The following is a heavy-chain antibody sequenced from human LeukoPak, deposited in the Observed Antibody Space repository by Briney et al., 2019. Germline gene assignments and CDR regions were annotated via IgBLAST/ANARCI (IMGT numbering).Heavy chain of an antibody. Sequence: PSETLSLTCTVSGGSISTYYWSWIRQPPGKGLEWIGYIYYSGSTNYNPSPKTRVTTSISTSKNNFSLKLPSVTAADTAVYYCARGQYASGWYNWFDPWGQGTLVTVSS. CDR2: IYYSGST. CDR1: GGSISTYY. D-gene: IGHD6-19*01. CDR3: ARGQYASGWYNWFDP. J-gene: IGHJ5*02. V-gene: IGHV4-59*12.